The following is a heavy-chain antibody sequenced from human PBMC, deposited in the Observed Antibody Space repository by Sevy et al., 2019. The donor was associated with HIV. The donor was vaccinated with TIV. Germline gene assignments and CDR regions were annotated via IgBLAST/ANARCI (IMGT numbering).Heavy chain of an antibody. V-gene: IGHV4-59*01. D-gene: IGHD3-10*01. Sequence: SETLSLTYTVSGGSISSYYWSWIRQPPGKGLEWIGYIYYSGSTNYNPSLKSRVTISVDTSKNQFSLKLSSVTAADTAVYYCARSRLYYYGSGSYFPHYYFDYWGQGTLVTVSS. CDR1: GGSISSYY. CDR3: ARSRLYYYGSGSYFPHYYFDY. CDR2: IYYSGST. J-gene: IGHJ4*02.